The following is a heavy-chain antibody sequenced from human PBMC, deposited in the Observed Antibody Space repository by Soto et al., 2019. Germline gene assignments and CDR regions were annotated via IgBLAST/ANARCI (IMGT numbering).Heavy chain of an antibody. D-gene: IGHD1-26*01. CDR3: ARGPYSGSYYNWFDP. Sequence: SETLSLTCTVSGGSISSGDYYWSWIRQPPGKGLEWIGYIYYSGSTYYNPSLKSRVTISVDTSKNQFSLKLSSVTAADTAVYYCARGPYSGSYYNWFDPWGQGTLVTVSS. CDR1: GGSISSGDYY. CDR2: IYYSGST. V-gene: IGHV4-30-4*01. J-gene: IGHJ5*02.